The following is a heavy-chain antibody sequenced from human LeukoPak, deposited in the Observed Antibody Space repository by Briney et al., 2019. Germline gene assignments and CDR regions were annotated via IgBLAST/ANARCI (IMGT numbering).Heavy chain of an antibody. J-gene: IGHJ6*02. CDR3: ARERQQLVHGYYYGMDV. V-gene: IGHV3-33*01. D-gene: IGHD6-13*01. Sequence: PGGSLRLSCAASGFTFSSYGMHWVRQAPGKGLEWVAVIWYDGSNKYYADSVKGRFTISRDNSKNTLYLQMNSLRAEDTAVYYCARERQQLVHGYYYGMDVWGQGTTVTVSS. CDR2: IWYDGSNK. CDR1: GFTFSSYG.